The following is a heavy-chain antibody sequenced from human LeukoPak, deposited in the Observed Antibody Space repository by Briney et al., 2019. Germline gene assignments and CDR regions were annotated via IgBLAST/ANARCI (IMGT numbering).Heavy chain of an antibody. D-gene: IGHD5-24*01. Sequence: GASVKVSCKASGYTFTGYYMHWVRQAPGQGLEWMGGIIPIFGTANYAQKFQGRVTITADESTSTAYMELSSLGSEDTAVYYCARGDGYKTKYYFDYWGQGTLVTVSS. J-gene: IGHJ4*02. CDR1: GYTFTGYY. CDR3: ARGDGYKTKYYFDY. V-gene: IGHV1-69*13. CDR2: IIPIFGTA.